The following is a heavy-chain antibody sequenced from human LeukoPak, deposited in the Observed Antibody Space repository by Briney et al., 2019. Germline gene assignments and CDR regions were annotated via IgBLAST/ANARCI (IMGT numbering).Heavy chain of an antibody. J-gene: IGHJ4*02. D-gene: IGHD4-17*01. V-gene: IGHV1-3*01. CDR1: GYTFTSYA. CDR3: ARALLFYGDYFDY. Sequence: ASVKVSCKASGYTFTSYAMHWVRQAPGQRLEWMGWINAGNGNTKYSQKFQGRGTITRDTSASTAYMELSSLRSEDTAVYYCARALLFYGDYFDYWGQGTLVTVSS. CDR2: INAGNGNT.